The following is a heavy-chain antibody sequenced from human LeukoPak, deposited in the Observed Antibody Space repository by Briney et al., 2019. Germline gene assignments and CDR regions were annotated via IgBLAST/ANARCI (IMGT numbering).Heavy chain of an antibody. Sequence: GGSLRLSCAASGFTFSSYWMSWVRQAPGKGLEWVANIKQDGSEKYYVDSVKGRFTISRDNAKNTLYLQMNSLRAEDTAVYYCATLGGGSPKYYFDYWGQGTLVTVSS. D-gene: IGHD3-16*01. J-gene: IGHJ4*02. V-gene: IGHV3-7*01. CDR1: GFTFSSYW. CDR3: ATLGGGSPKYYFDY. CDR2: IKQDGSEK.